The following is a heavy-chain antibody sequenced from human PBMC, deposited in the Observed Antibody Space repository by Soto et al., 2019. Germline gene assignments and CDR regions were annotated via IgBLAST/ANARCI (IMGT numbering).Heavy chain of an antibody. J-gene: IGHJ4*02. V-gene: IGHV6-1*01. D-gene: IGHD6-13*01. CDR1: GDSVSSNSAA. Sequence: KQSQTLSLTCAISGDSVSSNSAAWNWIRQSPSRGLEWLGRTYYRSKWYNDYAVSVKSRITINPDTSKNQFSLQLNSVTPEDTAVYYCAKEVNIAAAGTSCFDYWGQGTLVTVSS. CDR3: AKEVNIAAAGTSCFDY. CDR2: TYYRSKWYN.